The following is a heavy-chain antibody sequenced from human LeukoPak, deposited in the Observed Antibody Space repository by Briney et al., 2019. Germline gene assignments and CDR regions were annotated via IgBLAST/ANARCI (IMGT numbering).Heavy chain of an antibody. V-gene: IGHV6-1*01. Sequence: SQTLSLTCAISGDSVSSNSAAWNWIRQSPSRGLEWLGRTYYRSKWYNDYAASVKSRITIDPDTSKNQFSLQLSSLTPEDTAVYYCARAYRLEENRVFDYWGQGTLVTVSS. J-gene: IGHJ4*02. CDR3: ARAYRLEENRVFDY. CDR2: TYYRSKWYN. CDR1: GDSVSSNSAA. D-gene: IGHD1-1*01.